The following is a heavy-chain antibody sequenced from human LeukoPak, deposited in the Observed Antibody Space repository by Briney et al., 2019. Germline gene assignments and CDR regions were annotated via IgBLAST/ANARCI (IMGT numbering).Heavy chain of an antibody. D-gene: IGHD2-8*01. Sequence: PSETLSLTCTVSGGSISSYYWSWIRQPPGKGLEWIGYIYYSGSTNYNPSLKSRVTISVDTSKNQFSLKLSSVTAADTAVYYCASLMGISWFDPWGQGTLVTVSS. CDR3: ASLMGISWFDP. V-gene: IGHV4-59*01. CDR2: IYYSGST. J-gene: IGHJ5*02. CDR1: GGSISSYY.